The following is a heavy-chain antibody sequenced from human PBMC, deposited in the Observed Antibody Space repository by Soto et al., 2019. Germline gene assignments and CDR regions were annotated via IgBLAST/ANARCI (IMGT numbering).Heavy chain of an antibody. V-gene: IGHV1-3*05. J-gene: IGHJ4*02. CDR3: ARDRFVGAPTSLLGY. CDR2: INAGNGNT. D-gene: IGHD1-26*01. Sequence: QVQLVQSGAEEKKPGASVKVSCKASGYTFTSYAMHWVRQAPGQRLEWMGWINAGNGNTKYSQKFQGRVTITRDTLASTAYMELSSLRSEDTAVYYCARDRFVGAPTSLLGYWGQGTLVTVSS. CDR1: GYTFTSYA.